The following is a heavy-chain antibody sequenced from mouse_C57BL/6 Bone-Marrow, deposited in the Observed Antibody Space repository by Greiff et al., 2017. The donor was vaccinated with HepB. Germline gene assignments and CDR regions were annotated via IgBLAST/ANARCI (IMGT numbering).Heavy chain of an antibody. J-gene: IGHJ2*01. V-gene: IGHV14-4*01. CDR1: GFNIKDDY. D-gene: IGHD2-1*01. CDR2: IDPENGDT. Sequence: VQLKESGAELVRPGASVKLSCTASGFNIKDDYMHWVKQRPEQGLEWIGWIDPENGDTEYASKFQGKATITADTSSNTAYLQLSSLTSEDTAVYYCTTVGGNYYFDYWGQGTTLTVAS. CDR3: TTVGGNYYFDY.